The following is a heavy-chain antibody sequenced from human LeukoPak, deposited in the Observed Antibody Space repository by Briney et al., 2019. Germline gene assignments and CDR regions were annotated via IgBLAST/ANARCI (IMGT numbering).Heavy chain of an antibody. D-gene: IGHD2-2*01. J-gene: IGHJ4*02. Sequence: ASVKVSCKASGYTFTGYYMHLVRQAPGQGLEWMGWINPNSGGTNYAQKFQGRVTMTRDTSISTAYMELSRLRSDDTAVYYCARAYCSSTSCYDDYWGPRTLVTVSS. CDR3: ARAYCSSTSCYDDY. V-gene: IGHV1-2*02. CDR1: GYTFTGYY. CDR2: INPNSGGT.